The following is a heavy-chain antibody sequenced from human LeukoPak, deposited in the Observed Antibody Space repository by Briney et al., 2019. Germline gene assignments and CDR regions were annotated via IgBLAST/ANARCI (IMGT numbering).Heavy chain of an antibody. CDR1: GASISPYY. Sequence: PSETLSLTCTVSGASISPYYWTWIRQPAGKGLEWIGHIYTSGSTNYNPSPKSRVTMSLDTSKSQLSLKLNSVTAADTAVYYCAKEGMTRGVTDYWGQGALVTVSS. D-gene: IGHD3-10*01. V-gene: IGHV4-4*07. CDR3: AKEGMTRGVTDY. CDR2: IYTSGST. J-gene: IGHJ4*02.